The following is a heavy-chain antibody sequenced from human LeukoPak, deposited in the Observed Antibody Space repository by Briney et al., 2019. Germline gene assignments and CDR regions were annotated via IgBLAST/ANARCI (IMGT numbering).Heavy chain of an antibody. CDR3: ANDFDH. CDR2: ISGSDDNT. CDR1: GFTLNHYA. V-gene: IGHV3-23*01. J-gene: IGHJ4*02. Sequence: GALRLSCAASGFTLNHYAMSWVRPAPGKGLEWVSTISGSDDNTYYADSVKGRFTISRDISKNTLYLQMNSLRADDTAVYYCANDFDHWGQGTLVTVSS.